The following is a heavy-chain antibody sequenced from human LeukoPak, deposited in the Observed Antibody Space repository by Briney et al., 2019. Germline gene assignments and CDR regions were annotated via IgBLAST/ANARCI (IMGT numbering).Heavy chain of an antibody. CDR1: GFTFSSYS. D-gene: IGHD5-12*01. J-gene: IGHJ4*02. Sequence: GGSLRLSCAPSGFTFSSYSVHWVRQAPGKGLEWVALISYDGRNRYYSDSVKGRSTISRDNSKSTLYLQLNSLRVEDTAVYYCARVGRMWQPLGYYFDYWGQGTLVTVSS. CDR2: ISYDGRNR. V-gene: IGHV3-30*01. CDR3: ARVGRMWQPLGYYFDY.